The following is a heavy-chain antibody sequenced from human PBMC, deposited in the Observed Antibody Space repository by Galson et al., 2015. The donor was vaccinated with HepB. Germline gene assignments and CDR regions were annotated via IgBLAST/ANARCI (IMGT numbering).Heavy chain of an antibody. V-gene: IGHV3-48*02. Sequence: SLRPSCAASGFTFRSYSMNWVRQAPGKGLEWVSYISSDSSTIYYADSVKGRFTISRDNAKNSLYLQMNSLRDEDTAVYYCARGEPESPTPTGRGDSYGHRDFDYWGQGTLVTVSS. D-gene: IGHD5-18*01. J-gene: IGHJ4*02. CDR2: ISSDSSTI. CDR3: ARGEPESPTPTGRGDSYGHRDFDY. CDR1: GFTFRSYS.